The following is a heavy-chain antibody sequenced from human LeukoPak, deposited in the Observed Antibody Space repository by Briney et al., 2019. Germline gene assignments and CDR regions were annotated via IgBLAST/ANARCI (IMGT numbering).Heavy chain of an antibody. J-gene: IGHJ4*02. CDR2: ISSSSSYI. D-gene: IGHD6-25*01. Sequence: PGGSLRLSCAASGFTFSSYSMNWVRQAPGKGLEWVSSISSSSSYIYYADSVKGRFTISRDNAKNSLYLQMNSLRAEDTAVYYCARVWDSIGWEAPFDYWGQGTLVTVSS. CDR1: GFTFSSYS. V-gene: IGHV3-21*01. CDR3: ARVWDSIGWEAPFDY.